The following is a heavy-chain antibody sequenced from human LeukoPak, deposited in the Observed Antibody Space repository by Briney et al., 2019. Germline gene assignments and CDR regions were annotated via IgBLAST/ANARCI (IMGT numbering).Heavy chain of an antibody. CDR2: IYYTGRT. D-gene: IGHD5-24*01. Sequence: SETLSLTCTVSGGSISSYYWSWIRQPPGKGLEWIGYIYYTGRTTYNASLKSRVTISVDTSKDQFSLNLSSVTAADTALYFCARAGRDGYNYYLDFWGQGTLVTVSS. J-gene: IGHJ4*02. V-gene: IGHV4-59*08. CDR1: GGSISSYY. CDR3: ARAGRDGYNYYLDF.